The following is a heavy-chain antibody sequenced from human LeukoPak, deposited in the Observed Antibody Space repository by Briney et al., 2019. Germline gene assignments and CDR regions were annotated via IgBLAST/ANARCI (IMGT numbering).Heavy chain of an antibody. Sequence: GGSLRLSCAASGFTFSGYAMSWVRQAPGKGLEWGSAISGSGGSTYYADSVKGRFTISRDNSKNTLYLQMNSLRAEDTAVYYCAKDQITMVRGVIDRDWFDPWGQGTLVTVSS. CDR3: AKDQITMVRGVIDRDWFDP. CDR1: GFTFSGYA. D-gene: IGHD3-10*01. CDR2: ISGSGGST. V-gene: IGHV3-23*01. J-gene: IGHJ5*02.